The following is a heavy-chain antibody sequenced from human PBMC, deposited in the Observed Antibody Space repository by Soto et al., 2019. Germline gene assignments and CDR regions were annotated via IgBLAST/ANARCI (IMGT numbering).Heavy chain of an antibody. V-gene: IGHV4-39*01. Sequence: QLQLQESGPGLVKPSETLSLTCTVSGGSTSSSSYYWGWIRQPPGKGLEWIGSIYYSGSTYYNPSLKSRVTISVDTSKNQFSLKLSSVTAADTAVYYCARQEDIVVVPAAMGGFDYWGQGTLVTVSS. J-gene: IGHJ4*02. CDR1: GGSTSSSSYY. D-gene: IGHD2-2*01. CDR2: IYYSGST. CDR3: ARQEDIVVVPAAMGGFDY.